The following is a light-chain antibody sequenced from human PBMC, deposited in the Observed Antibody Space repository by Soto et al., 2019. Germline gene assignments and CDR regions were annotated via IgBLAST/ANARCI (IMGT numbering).Light chain of an antibody. J-gene: IGKJ4*01. CDR3: QQYNSYPLT. V-gene: IGKV1-5*01. CDR2: DAS. CDR1: QSISSW. Sequence: DIQMTQSPSTLSASVGDRVTITCRASQSISSWLAWYQQKAGKAPKLLIYDASSLESGVPSGLSGSGAGREFILTISSLQPDDFATYYCQQYNSYPLTFGGGTKVEIK.